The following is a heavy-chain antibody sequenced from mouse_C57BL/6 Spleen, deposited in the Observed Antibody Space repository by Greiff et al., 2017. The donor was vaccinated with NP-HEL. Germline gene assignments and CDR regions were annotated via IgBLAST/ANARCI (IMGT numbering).Heavy chain of an antibody. J-gene: IGHJ4*01. CDR3: ARGPRGSSSYAMDY. Sequence: EVQLQQSGPELVKPGASVKMSCKASGYTFTDYNMHWVKQSHGKSLEWIGYINPNNGGTSYNQKFKGKATLTVNKSSSTAYMELRSLTSEDSAVYYCARGPRGSSSYAMDYWGQGTSVTVSS. CDR2: INPNNGGT. D-gene: IGHD1-1*01. V-gene: IGHV1-22*01. CDR1: GYTFTDYN.